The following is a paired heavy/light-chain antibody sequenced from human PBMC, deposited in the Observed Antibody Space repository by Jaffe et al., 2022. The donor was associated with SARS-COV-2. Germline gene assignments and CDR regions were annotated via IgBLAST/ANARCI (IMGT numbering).Light chain of an antibody. Sequence: DIVMTQSPLSLPVTPGEPASISCRSSQSLLHSNGYNYLDWYLQKPGQSPQLLIYLGSNRASGVPDRFSGSGSGADFTLKISRVEAEDVGVYYCMQALQTPCTFGQGTKLEIK. CDR1: QSLLHSNGYNY. V-gene: IGKV2-28*01. J-gene: IGKJ2*02. CDR3: MQALQTPCT. CDR2: LGS.
Heavy chain of an antibody. Sequence: QVQLVESGGGVVQPGRSLRLSCASSGFTFSHYGMHWVRQAPGKGLEWVAVIWSDGSNKDYTDSVKGRFTVSRDDSKNTLFLQMNSLRAEDTAAYYCVRITAYGVSSFSGDYWGQGTLVTVSS. CDR1: GFTFSHYG. J-gene: IGHJ4*02. V-gene: IGHV3-33*01. D-gene: IGHD3-16*01. CDR2: IWSDGSNK. CDR3: VRITAYGVSSFSGDY.